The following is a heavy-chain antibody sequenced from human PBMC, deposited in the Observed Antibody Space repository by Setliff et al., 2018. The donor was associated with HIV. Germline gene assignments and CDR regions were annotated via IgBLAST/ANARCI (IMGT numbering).Heavy chain of an antibody. CDR2: ISSSGRTI. CDR3: ARDRKAAMVGSDAFDI. Sequence: LRLSCAASGFTFSDYYMSWVRQAPGKGLEWVSYISSSGRTIYYGDSVKGRFTISRDNAKNSLYLQMNSLRAEDTAVYYCARDRKAAMVGSDAFDIWGQGTMVTVSS. CDR1: GFTFSDYY. D-gene: IGHD5-18*01. V-gene: IGHV3-11*04. J-gene: IGHJ3*02.